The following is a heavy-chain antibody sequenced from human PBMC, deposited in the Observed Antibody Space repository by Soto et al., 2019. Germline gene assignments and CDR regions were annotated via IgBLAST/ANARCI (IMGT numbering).Heavy chain of an antibody. J-gene: IGHJ4*02. V-gene: IGHV3-30*18. CDR3: AKALGELSPESYDY. D-gene: IGHD3-16*02. Sequence: PVGSLRLSCAASGFSFSSFGMHWVRQAPGKGLEWVAFNSYDGSNKYYADSVKGRFTISRDSSEKTLYLQMDSLRPEDTAVYYCAKALGELSPESYDYWGQGT. CDR2: NSYDGSNK. CDR1: GFSFSSFG.